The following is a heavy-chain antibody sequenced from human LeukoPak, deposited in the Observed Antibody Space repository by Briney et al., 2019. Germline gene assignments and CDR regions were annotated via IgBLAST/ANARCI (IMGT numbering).Heavy chain of an antibody. CDR3: ARSIAAAGPFDY. CDR2: ISAYNGNT. D-gene: IGHD6-13*01. J-gene: IGHJ4*02. CDR1: GYTFTSYG. V-gene: IGHV1-18*01. Sequence: GASVNVSCKASGYTFTSYGISWVRQAPGQGLEGMGWISAYNGNTNYAQKLQGRVTMTTDTSTSTAYMELRSLRSDDTAVYYCARSIAAAGPFDYWGQGTLVTVSS.